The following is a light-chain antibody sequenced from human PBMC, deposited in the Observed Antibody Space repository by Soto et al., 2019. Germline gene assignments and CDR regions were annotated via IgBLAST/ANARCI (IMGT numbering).Light chain of an antibody. CDR3: QKYNSAPRT. CDR1: QGISNY. V-gene: IGKV1-27*01. Sequence: DIQMTQSPSSLSASVGDRVTITCRASQGISNYLAWYQQKPGKVPKLLIYAASTLQSGVPSRFSGSGSGTDLTLTISSLQPEDGATYYCQKYNSAPRTCGQGTKVEIK. CDR2: AAS. J-gene: IGKJ1*01.